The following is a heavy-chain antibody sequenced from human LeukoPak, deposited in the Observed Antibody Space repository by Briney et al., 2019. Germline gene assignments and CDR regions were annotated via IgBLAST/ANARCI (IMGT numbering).Heavy chain of an antibody. J-gene: IGHJ4*02. CDR1: GGSISTYY. CDR3: ARQTFGVLYFDS. V-gene: IGHV4-4*07. Sequence: SETLSLTCTVSGGSISTYYWSWIRQPAGKGLEWMGRIYNSGSTNYNPSLKSRVTISTDMSKNQFSLKLTSVTAADTAVYYCARQTFGVLYFDSWGQGTLAIVSS. CDR2: IYNSGST. D-gene: IGHD3-10*01.